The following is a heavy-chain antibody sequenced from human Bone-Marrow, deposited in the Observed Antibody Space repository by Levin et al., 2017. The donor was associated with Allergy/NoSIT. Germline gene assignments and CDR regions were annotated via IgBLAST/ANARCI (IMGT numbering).Heavy chain of an antibody. CDR3: AKGGESCSSTSCNPHYYFDY. Sequence: QSGGSLRLSCAASGFTFSSYAMSWVRQAPGKGLEWVSAISGSGVGTYYADSVQGRFTISRDNSKNTLFLQMNSLRADDTAVYYCAKGGESCSSTSCNPHYYFDYWGQGTLVTVSS. D-gene: IGHD2-2*01. CDR2: ISGSGVGT. J-gene: IGHJ4*02. CDR1: GFTFSSYA. V-gene: IGHV3-23*01.